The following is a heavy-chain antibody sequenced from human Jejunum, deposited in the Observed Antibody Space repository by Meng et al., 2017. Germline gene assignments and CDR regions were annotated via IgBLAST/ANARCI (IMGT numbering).Heavy chain of an antibody. D-gene: IGHD1-26*01. CDR1: EFTVSTNY. CDR3: ARGGGSGMKYWYYFDY. Sequence: GESLKISCAASEFTVSTNYMSWVRQAPGKGLEWVSVIYSGGSTFYADSVKGRFTISRDNSKNTLFLQMNSLRAEDTAVYYCARGGGSGMKYWYYFDYWGQGTLVTVSS. V-gene: IGHV3-53*01. J-gene: IGHJ4*02. CDR2: IYSGGST.